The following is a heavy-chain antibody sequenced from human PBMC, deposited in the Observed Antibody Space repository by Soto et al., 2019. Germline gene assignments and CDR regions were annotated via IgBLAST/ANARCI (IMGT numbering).Heavy chain of an antibody. CDR1: GFIFTTNS. J-gene: IGHJ4*02. CDR2: ISSSGTFK. V-gene: IGHV3-21*01. D-gene: IGHD2-15*01. CDR3: ARDPPHGGTSSGDADS. Sequence: EVRLVASGGGLVKPGGSLRLSCVTSGFIFTTNSMNWVRQVPEKGLQWLSSISSSGTFKSDGDSVKGRFTISRDNAKNSLFLEMNNLIGEDTGLYYCARDPPHGGTSSGDADSWGLGTLVTVSS.